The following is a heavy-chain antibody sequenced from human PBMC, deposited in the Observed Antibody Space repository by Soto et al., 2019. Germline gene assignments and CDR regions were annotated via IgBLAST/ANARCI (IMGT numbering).Heavy chain of an antibody. V-gene: IGHV4-4*07. Sequence: SETLSLTCTVSGGSISSYYWSWIRQPAGKGLEWIGRIYTSGSTNYNPSLKSRVTMSVDTSKNQFSLKLSSVTAADTAVYYCAGEYYDFWSGYYQLDYWGQGTLVTVSS. CDR1: GGSISSYY. CDR2: IYTSGST. J-gene: IGHJ4*02. D-gene: IGHD3-3*01. CDR3: AGEYYDFWSGYYQLDY.